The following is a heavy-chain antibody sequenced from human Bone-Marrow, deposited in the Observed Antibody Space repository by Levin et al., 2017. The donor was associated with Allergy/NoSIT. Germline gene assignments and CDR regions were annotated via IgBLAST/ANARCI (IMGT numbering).Heavy chain of an antibody. D-gene: IGHD1-26*01. CDR1: GFTVSSNY. Sequence: GGSLRLSCAASGFTVSSNYMSWVRQAPGKGLEWVSVIYSGGSTYYADSVKGRFTISRDNSKNTLYLQMNSLRAEDTAVYYCARGALGAIPFDYWGQGTLVTVSS. V-gene: IGHV3-53*01. CDR3: ARGALGAIPFDY. CDR2: IYSGGST. J-gene: IGHJ4*02.